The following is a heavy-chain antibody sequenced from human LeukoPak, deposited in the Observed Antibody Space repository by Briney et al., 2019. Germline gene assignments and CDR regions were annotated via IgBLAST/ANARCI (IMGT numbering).Heavy chain of an antibody. J-gene: IGHJ4*02. Sequence: PGGSLRLSCAASGFTFSSYSMNWVRQAPGKGLEWVSSISSSGSTIYYADSVKGRFTISRDNAKNSLYLQMNSLRAEDTAVYYCAKDAVIYDSSGYPGSDWGQGTLVTVSS. CDR2: ISSSGSTI. D-gene: IGHD3-22*01. CDR1: GFTFSSYS. CDR3: AKDAVIYDSSGYPGSD. V-gene: IGHV3-48*04.